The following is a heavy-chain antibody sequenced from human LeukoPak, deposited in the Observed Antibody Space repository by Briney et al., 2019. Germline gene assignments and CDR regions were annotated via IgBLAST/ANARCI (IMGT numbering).Heavy chain of an antibody. CDR2: IYSGGST. J-gene: IGHJ4*02. CDR3: ARDWGYCNGGSCFLFDS. D-gene: IGHD2-15*01. CDR1: GFTVSSNF. V-gene: IGHV3-66*01. Sequence: PGGSLRLSCAASGFTVSSNFMSWVRQAPGKGLEWVSVIYSGGSTYYADSVKGRFTISRDNSKNTLYLQMNSLRAEDTAVYYCARDWGYCNGGSCFLFDSWGQGTLSPSPQ.